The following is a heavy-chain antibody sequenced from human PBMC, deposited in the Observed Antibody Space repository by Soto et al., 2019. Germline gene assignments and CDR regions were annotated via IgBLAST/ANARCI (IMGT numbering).Heavy chain of an antibody. CDR3: ARGLISSSSFGLMTYYYYGMDV. CDR2: MNPNSGNT. Sequence: ASVKVSCKASGYTFTSYDINWVRQATGQGLEWMGWMNPNSGNTGYAQKFQGRVTMTRNTSISTAYMELSSLRSEDTAVYYCARGLISSSSFGLMTYYYYGMDVWGQGTTVTVSS. D-gene: IGHD6-6*01. CDR1: GYTFTSYD. J-gene: IGHJ6*02. V-gene: IGHV1-8*01.